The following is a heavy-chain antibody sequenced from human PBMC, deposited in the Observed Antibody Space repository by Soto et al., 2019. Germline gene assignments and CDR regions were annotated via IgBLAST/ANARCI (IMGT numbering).Heavy chain of an antibody. CDR3: VRYGDYVGYYFDY. CDR2: IYYSGTT. Sequence: TLSLTCTVSGGSISTENYYWSWIRQPPGKGLEWIGYIYYSGTTYYNPSLKSRVTISVDTSKNQFSLKLTSVTATDTAVYYCVRYGDYVGYYFDYWGQGTLVTVSS. J-gene: IGHJ4*02. V-gene: IGHV4-30-4*01. CDR1: GGSISTENYY. D-gene: IGHD4-17*01.